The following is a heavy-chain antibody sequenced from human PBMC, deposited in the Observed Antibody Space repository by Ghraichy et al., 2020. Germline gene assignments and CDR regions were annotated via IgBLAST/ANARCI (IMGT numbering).Heavy chain of an antibody. CDR2: IYYSGST. CDR3: VRASYTIFGVVIPHDAFDI. J-gene: IGHJ3*02. CDR1: GGSISSSSYY. V-gene: IGHV4-39*01. Sequence: SETLSLTCTVSGGSISSSSYYWGWIRQPPGKGLEWIGSIYYSGSTYYNPSLKSRVTISVDTSKNQFSLKLSSVTAADTAVYYCVRASYTIFGVVIPHDAFDIWGQGTMVTVSS. D-gene: IGHD3-3*01.